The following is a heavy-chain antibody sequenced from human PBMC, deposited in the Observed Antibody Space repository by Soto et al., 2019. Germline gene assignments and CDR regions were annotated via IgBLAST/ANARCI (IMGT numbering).Heavy chain of an antibody. CDR2: IDDSGKV. V-gene: IGHV4-39*02. CDR1: GGSISGSPYH. Sequence: PSETLSLTCTVSGGSISGSPYHWGWTRQPPGKGLEWIGSIDDSGKVYYNPSLTGRATLLVDTSKNRFSLNLNSVTAADTAVYYCAIPPPIEVAGPDYWGQGTLVTVSS. CDR3: AIPPPIEVAGPDY. J-gene: IGHJ4*02. D-gene: IGHD6-19*01.